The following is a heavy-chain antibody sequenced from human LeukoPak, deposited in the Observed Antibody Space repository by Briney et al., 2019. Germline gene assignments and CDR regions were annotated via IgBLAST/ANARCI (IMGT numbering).Heavy chain of an antibody. CDR2: ISSSSTYI. Sequence: GGSLKLSCAASGFTFSGAWMCWVRQAPGKGLEWVSSISSSSTYIYYADSVKGRFTISRDNAKNSLYLQMNSLRAEDTAVYYCGTWTTVASYFDYWGQGTLVTVSS. CDR3: GTWTTVASYFDY. D-gene: IGHD4-17*01. V-gene: IGHV3-21*06. J-gene: IGHJ4*02. CDR1: GFTFSGAW.